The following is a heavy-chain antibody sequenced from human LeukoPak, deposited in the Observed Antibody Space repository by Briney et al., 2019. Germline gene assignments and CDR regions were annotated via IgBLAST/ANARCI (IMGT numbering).Heavy chain of an antibody. J-gene: IGHJ4*02. Sequence: SETLSLTCSVSGGSISSSSSYWGWIRQPPGKGLEWIGEINHSGSTNYNPSLKSRVTISVDTSKSQFSLKLSSVTAADTAVYYCARGSAIVGATAFDYWGQGTLVTVSS. CDR1: GGSISSSSSY. D-gene: IGHD1-26*01. V-gene: IGHV4-39*07. CDR2: INHSGST. CDR3: ARGSAIVGATAFDY.